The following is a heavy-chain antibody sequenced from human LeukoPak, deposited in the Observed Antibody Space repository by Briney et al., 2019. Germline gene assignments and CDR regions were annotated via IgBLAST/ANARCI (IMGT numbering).Heavy chain of an antibody. V-gene: IGHV4-34*01. D-gene: IGHD5-18*01. CDR2: INHSGST. Sequence: SETLSLTCAVYGGSFSGYYWSWIRQPPGKGLEWIGEINHSGSTNYNPSLKSRVTISVDTSKNQFSLKLSSVTAADTAVYYCARANGYSHGGFDYWGQGTLVTVPS. CDR1: GGSFSGYY. CDR3: ARANGYSHGGFDY. J-gene: IGHJ4*02.